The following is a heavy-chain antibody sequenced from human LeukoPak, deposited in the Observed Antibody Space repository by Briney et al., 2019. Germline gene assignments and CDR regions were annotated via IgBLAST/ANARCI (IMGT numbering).Heavy chain of an antibody. Sequence: SVKVSCKASGGTFSSYAISWVRQAPGQGLEWMGGIIPIFGTANYAQKFQGRVTITADESTSTAYMGLSSLRSEDTAVYYCARDNSGYNPFDYWGQGTLVTVSS. CDR1: GGTFSSYA. CDR3: ARDNSGYNPFDY. CDR2: IIPIFGTA. D-gene: IGHD5-12*01. V-gene: IGHV1-69*13. J-gene: IGHJ4*02.